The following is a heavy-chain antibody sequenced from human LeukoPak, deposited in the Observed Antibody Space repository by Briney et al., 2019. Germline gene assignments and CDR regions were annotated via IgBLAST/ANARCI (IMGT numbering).Heavy chain of an antibody. Sequence: KSSETLSLTCSVSGDSISNYYWSWIRQPPGKGLEWIGYVFYSGSSNYNPSLKSRVTMSVDTSKYQFSLKLTSVTAADTAVYYRAGTRYSGSYYTDYWGQGTLVTVSS. CDR1: GDSISNYY. D-gene: IGHD1-26*01. CDR2: VFYSGSS. V-gene: IGHV4-59*08. CDR3: AGTRYSGSYYTDY. J-gene: IGHJ4*02.